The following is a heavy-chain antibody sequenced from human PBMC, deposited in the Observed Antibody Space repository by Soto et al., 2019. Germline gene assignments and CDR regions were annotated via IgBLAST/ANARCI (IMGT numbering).Heavy chain of an antibody. J-gene: IGHJ3*02. D-gene: IGHD3-16*01. Sequence: EVPLVESGGGLVQPGGSLRLSCAASGFTFSNNWMHWVRQVPGKGLVWVSRINSDGRTRTYADSVKGRFTISRDNARNTLYLQMTSLRAEDTAVYYWARADSTGYYYVKAFDIWGQGTMVTVSS. CDR2: INSDGRTR. CDR1: GFTFSNNW. V-gene: IGHV3-74*01. CDR3: ARADSTGYYYVKAFDI.